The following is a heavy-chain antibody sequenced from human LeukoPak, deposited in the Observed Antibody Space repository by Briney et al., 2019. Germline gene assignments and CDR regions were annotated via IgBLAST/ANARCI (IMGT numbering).Heavy chain of an antibody. CDR3: AKDRTYDSSGYADY. J-gene: IGHJ4*02. CDR1: GFTFSSYG. D-gene: IGHD3-22*01. CDR2: IWYDGSNK. Sequence: GRSLRLSCAASGFTFSSYGMHWVRQAPGKGLEWVAVIWYDGSNKYYADSVKGRFTISRDNSKNTLYLQMNSLRAEDTAVYYCAKDRTYDSSGYADYWGQGTLVTVSS. V-gene: IGHV3-33*06.